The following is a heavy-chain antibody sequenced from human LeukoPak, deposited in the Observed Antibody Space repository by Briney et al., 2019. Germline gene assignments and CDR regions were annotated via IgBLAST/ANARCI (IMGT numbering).Heavy chain of an antibody. V-gene: IGHV3-23*01. J-gene: IGHJ4*02. D-gene: IGHD6-13*01. CDR3: AKRGGSIWYQFDS. CDR2: LSVSGGNT. CDR1: GFIFSNYA. Sequence: PGGSLRLSCVASGFIFSNYAMSWVSQAPGKGLEWVSSLSVSGGNTYYADSVKGRFTISRDPSKNTVFLQMNSLRAEDTVVYFCAKRGGSIWYQFDSWGQGTLVTVSS.